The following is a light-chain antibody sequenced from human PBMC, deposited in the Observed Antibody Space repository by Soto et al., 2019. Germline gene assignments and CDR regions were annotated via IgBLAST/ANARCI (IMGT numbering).Light chain of an antibody. CDR2: WVS. V-gene: IGKV4-1*01. Sequence: DIVMTQSPDSLAVSLGERATINCKSSQTLLYSSNNKNYLSWYQQKPGQPPKLLIYWVSTRHSGVPDRFSGSGSGTDFTLTISSLQAEDVAVYYCYQYYSAATFGPGTKVDIK. CDR1: QTLLYSSNNKNY. CDR3: YQYYSAAT. J-gene: IGKJ3*01.